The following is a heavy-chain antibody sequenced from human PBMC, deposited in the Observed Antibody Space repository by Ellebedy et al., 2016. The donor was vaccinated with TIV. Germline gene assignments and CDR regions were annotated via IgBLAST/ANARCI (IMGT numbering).Heavy chain of an antibody. D-gene: IGHD3-16*02. Sequence: AASVKVSCKASGGTFSSNAISWVRQAPGQGLEWMGGLIPIFDSAYYAQKFQGRVTITADESTSTAYMELSSLRSEDTAVYYCAREWGVMITFGGVIASQEFDYWGQGTLVTVSS. J-gene: IGHJ4*02. CDR1: GGTFSSNA. V-gene: IGHV1-69*13. CDR2: LIPIFDSA. CDR3: AREWGVMITFGGVIASQEFDY.